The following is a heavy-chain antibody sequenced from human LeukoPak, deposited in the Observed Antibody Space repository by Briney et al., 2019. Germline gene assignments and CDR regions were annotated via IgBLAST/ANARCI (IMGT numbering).Heavy chain of an antibody. V-gene: IGHV3-23*01. D-gene: IGHD1-26*01. CDR3: AKDVGKWESLHFFDY. CDR2: ISGSGAST. CDR1: GFTLSTNG. Sequence: GGSLRLSCLTSGFTLSTNGMSWVRQAPGKGLEWVSGISGSGASTYYADSVKGRFTISRDASSNTLYLQMNSLRGDDTAVYYCAKDVGKWESLHFFDYWGQGTLVTVSS. J-gene: IGHJ4*02.